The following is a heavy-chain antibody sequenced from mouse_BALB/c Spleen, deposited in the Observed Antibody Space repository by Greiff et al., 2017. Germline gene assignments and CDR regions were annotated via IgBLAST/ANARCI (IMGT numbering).Heavy chain of an antibody. CDR2: IDPSDSET. CDR3: ARGRYGNYWYFDV. D-gene: IGHD2-10*02. Sequence: QVQLQQPGAELVKPGAPVKLSCKASGYTFTSYWMNWVKQRPGRGLEWIGRIDPSDSETHYNQKFKDKATLTVDKSSSTAYIQLSSLTSEDSAVYYCARGRYGNYWYFDVWGAGTTVTVSS. V-gene: IGHV1-69*02. CDR1: GYTFTSYW. J-gene: IGHJ1*01.